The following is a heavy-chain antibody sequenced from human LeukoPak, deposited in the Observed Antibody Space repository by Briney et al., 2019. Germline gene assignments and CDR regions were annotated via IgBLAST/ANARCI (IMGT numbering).Heavy chain of an antibody. CDR2: IIPIFGTA. CDR3: ARDWWALNNWFDP. D-gene: IGHD1-26*01. Sequence: ASVKVSCKASGGTFSSYAISWVRQAPGQGLEWMGRIIPIFGTANYAQRFQGRVTITTDESTSTAYMELSSLRSEDTAVYYCARDWWALNNWFDPWGQGTLVTVSS. V-gene: IGHV1-69*05. J-gene: IGHJ5*02. CDR1: GGTFSSYA.